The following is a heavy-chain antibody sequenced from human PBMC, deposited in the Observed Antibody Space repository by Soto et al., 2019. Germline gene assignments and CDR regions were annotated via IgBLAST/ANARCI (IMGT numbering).Heavy chain of an antibody. CDR3: AREYSYGSPPDYYYYYGMDV. V-gene: IGHV1-46*01. J-gene: IGHJ6*02. CDR2: INPSGGST. D-gene: IGHD5-18*01. CDR1: GYTFTSYY. Sequence: ASVKVSCKASGYTFTSYYMHWVRQAPGQGLEWMGIINPSGGSTSYAQKFQGRVTMTRDTSTSTVYMELSSLRSEDTAVYYCAREYSYGSPPDYYYYYGMDVWGQGTTVTVSS.